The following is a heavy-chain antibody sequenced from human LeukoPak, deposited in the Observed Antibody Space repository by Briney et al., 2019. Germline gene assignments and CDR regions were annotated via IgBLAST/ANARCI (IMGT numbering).Heavy chain of an antibody. Sequence: ASVKVSCKASGYTFTNYGITWVRQAPGQGLEWMGWMNPNSGNTGYAQKFQGRVTMTRNTSISTAYMELSSLRSEDTAVYYCARQTYYYDSSGYSGYWGQGTLVTVSS. CDR3: ARQTYYYDSSGYSGY. D-gene: IGHD3-22*01. J-gene: IGHJ4*02. CDR1: GYTFTNYG. CDR2: MNPNSGNT. V-gene: IGHV1-8*02.